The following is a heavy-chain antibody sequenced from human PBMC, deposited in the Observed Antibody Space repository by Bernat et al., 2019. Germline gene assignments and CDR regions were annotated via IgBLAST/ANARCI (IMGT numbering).Heavy chain of an antibody. CDR3: ARGDYYDSSGYYYGHLYYYYYGMDV. CDR2: INSDGSST. CDR1: GFTFSSYW. D-gene: IGHD3-22*01. Sequence: VQLVESGGGVVQPGRSLRLSCAASGFTFSSYWMHWVRQAPGKGLVWVSRINSDGSSTSYADSVKGRFTISRDNAKNTLYLQMNSLRAEDTAVYYCARGDYYDSSGYYYGHLYYYYYGMDVWGQGTTVTVSS. J-gene: IGHJ6*02. V-gene: IGHV3-74*02.